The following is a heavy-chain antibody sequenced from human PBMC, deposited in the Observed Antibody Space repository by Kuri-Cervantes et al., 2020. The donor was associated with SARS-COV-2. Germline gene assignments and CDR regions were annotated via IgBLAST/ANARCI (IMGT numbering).Heavy chain of an antibody. CDR1: GYTFTGYY. Sequence: ASVKVSCKASGYTFTGYYMHWVRQAPGQGLEWMGWNNPNSGGTNYAQKFQGWVTMTRDTSISTAYMELSRLRSDDTAVYYCARDPRYSSSSVYYYYGMDVWGQGTTVTVSS. CDR2: NNPNSGGT. CDR3: ARDPRYSSSSVYYYYGMDV. J-gene: IGHJ6*02. V-gene: IGHV1-2*04. D-gene: IGHD6-6*01.